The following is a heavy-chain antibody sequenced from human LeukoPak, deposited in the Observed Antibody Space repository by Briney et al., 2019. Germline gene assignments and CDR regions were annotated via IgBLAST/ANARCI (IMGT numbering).Heavy chain of an antibody. CDR1: GFTFDDYG. J-gene: IGHJ4*02. CDR3: ARRRKHYYDSSGYYRGYFDY. D-gene: IGHD3-22*01. Sequence: PGGSLRLSCGASGFTFDDYGMSWVRQAPGKGLEWVSGINWNGGSTGYADSVKGRFTISRDNAKNSLYLQMNSLRAEDTALYYCARRRKHYYDSSGYYRGYFDYWGQGTLVTVSS. V-gene: IGHV3-20*04. CDR2: INWNGGST.